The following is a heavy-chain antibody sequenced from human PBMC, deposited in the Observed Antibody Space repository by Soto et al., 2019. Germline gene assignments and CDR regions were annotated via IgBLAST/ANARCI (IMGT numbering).Heavy chain of an antibody. D-gene: IGHD3-22*01. CDR1: GGTFSSYA. V-gene: IGHV1-69*13. Sequence: SVKVSCKASGGTFSSYAISWVRQAPGQGLEWMGGIIPIFGTANYAQKFQGRVTITADESTSTAYMELSSLRSEDTAVYYCARGGSYYDSSGTPAALDIWGQGTMVTVSS. CDR3: ARGGSYYDSSGTPAALDI. CDR2: IIPIFGTA. J-gene: IGHJ3*02.